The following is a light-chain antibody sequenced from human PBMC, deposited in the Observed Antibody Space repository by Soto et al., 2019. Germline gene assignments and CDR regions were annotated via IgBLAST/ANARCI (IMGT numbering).Light chain of an antibody. CDR1: QSVNTY. CDR3: QQRSNWPLT. Sequence: EIVLTQSPATRSLSPGERATLSCRASQSVNTYLAWYQQRPGQAPRLLMYDASNRATGIPARFSGRGSGTDFTLTIDSLEPEDFAVYYCQQRSNWPLTFGGGTKVEIK. CDR2: DAS. J-gene: IGKJ4*01. V-gene: IGKV3-11*01.